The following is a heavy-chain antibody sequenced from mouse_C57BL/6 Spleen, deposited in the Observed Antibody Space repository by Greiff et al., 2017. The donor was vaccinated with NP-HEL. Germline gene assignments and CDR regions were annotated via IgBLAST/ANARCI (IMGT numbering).Heavy chain of an antibody. CDR3: ARLVYGSSNWYFDV. J-gene: IGHJ1*03. D-gene: IGHD1-1*01. CDR2: IYPGDGAT. V-gene: IGHV1-82*01. CDR1: GYAFSSSW. Sequence: QVQLKESGPELVKPGASVKISCKASGYAFSSSWMNWVKQRPGKGLEWIGRIYPGDGATNYNGKFKGKATLTADKSSSTAYMQLSSLTSEDSAVYFWARLVYGSSNWYFDVWGTGTTVTVSS.